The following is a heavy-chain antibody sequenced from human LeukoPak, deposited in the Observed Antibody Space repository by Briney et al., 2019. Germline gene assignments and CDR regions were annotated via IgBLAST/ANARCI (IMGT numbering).Heavy chain of an antibody. CDR3: ARRKQCAVTYYDFWSGSDYYYYYMDV. J-gene: IGHJ6*03. V-gene: IGHV1-18*01. CDR2: ISAYNGNT. D-gene: IGHD3-3*01. Sequence: GASVKVSCKASGYTFTSYGISWARQAPGQGLEWMGWISAYNGNTNYAQKLQGRVTMTTDTSTSTAYMELRSLRSDDTAVYYCARRKQCAVTYYDFWSGSDYYYYYMDVWGKGTTVTVSS. CDR1: GYTFTSYG.